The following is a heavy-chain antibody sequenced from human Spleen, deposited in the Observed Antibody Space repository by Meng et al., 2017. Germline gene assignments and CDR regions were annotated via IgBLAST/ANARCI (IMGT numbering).Heavy chain of an antibody. Sequence: QFRLQQCGEGLLNPPVTLSLTCVVSGGSFSDYYWSWLRQPPGKGLEWIGEINHSGSTNYNPSLESRATISVDTSQNNLSLKLSSVTAADSAVYYCARGPTTMAHDFDYWGQGTLVTVSS. CDR1: GGSFSDYY. J-gene: IGHJ4*02. CDR2: INHSGST. CDR3: ARGPTTMAHDFDY. V-gene: IGHV4-34*01. D-gene: IGHD4-11*01.